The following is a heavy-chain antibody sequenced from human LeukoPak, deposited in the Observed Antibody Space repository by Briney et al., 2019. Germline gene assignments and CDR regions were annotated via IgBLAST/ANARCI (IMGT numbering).Heavy chain of an antibody. V-gene: IGHV4-61*02. J-gene: IGHJ4*02. Sequence: SETLSLTCTVSGGSISSGSYYWSWIRQPAGKGLEWIGRIYTSGSTNYNPSLKSRVTISVDTSKNQFSLKLSSVTAADTAVYYCARLLVRGVIIESRIFDYWGQGTLVTVSS. D-gene: IGHD3-10*01. CDR3: ARLLVRGVIIESRIFDY. CDR2: IYTSGST. CDR1: GGSISSGSYY.